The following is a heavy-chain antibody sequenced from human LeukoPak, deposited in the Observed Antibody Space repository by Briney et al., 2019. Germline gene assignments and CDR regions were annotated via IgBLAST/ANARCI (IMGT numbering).Heavy chain of an antibody. CDR3: ARDLSDFWSGYMFDY. D-gene: IGHD3-3*01. CDR1: GYTFTGYY. Sequence: ASVKVSCKASGYTFTGYYMHWVRQAPGQGLEWMGWINPNSGGTNYAQKFQGRVTMTRDTSISTAYMELSRLRSDDTAVYYCARDLSDFWSGYMFDYWGQGTLVTVSS. V-gene: IGHV1-2*02. J-gene: IGHJ4*02. CDR2: INPNSGGT.